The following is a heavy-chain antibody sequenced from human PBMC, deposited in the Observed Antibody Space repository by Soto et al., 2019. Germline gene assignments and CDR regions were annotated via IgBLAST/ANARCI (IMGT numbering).Heavy chain of an antibody. J-gene: IGHJ4*02. D-gene: IGHD2-15*01. V-gene: IGHV4-30-2*01. CDR3: VRASGYCSGGTCCPFDY. CDR2: IYHSGSF. Sequence: PSETLSLTCDVSGGSVSIGTYSWNWIRQPPGKGLEWIGYIYHSGSFYYNPSLKSRVTISIDRSKNQFSLNLSSVTAADTAVYYCVRASGYCSGGTCCPFDYWGRGTLVTVSS. CDR1: GGSVSIGTYS.